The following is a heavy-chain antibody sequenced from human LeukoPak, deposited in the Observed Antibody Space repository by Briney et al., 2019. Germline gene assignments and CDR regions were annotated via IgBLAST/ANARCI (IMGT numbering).Heavy chain of an antibody. CDR1: GFTFNNYA. CDR3: AKVASSRWYQDFDY. J-gene: IGHJ4*02. CDR2: ISDSGDA. V-gene: IGHV3-23*01. Sequence: PGGSLRLSCAASGFTFNNYAMSWVRQAPGKGLEWVSLISDSGDAYYADPVKGRFTISRDNSKNALYLQMNSLRAEDTAVYYCAKVASSRWYQDFDYWGQGTLVTVSS. D-gene: IGHD6-13*01.